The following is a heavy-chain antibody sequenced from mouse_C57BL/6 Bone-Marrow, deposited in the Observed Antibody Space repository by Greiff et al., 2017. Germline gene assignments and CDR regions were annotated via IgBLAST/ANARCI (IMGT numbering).Heavy chain of an antibody. CDR3: TTYYYGSSYNY. J-gene: IGHJ2*01. Sequence: EVQLQQSGAELVRPGASVKLSCTASGFNIKDYHMHWVKQRPEQGLEWIGRIDPEDGDTEYAPKFQGKATMTADTSSNTAYLQLSSLTSEDTAVYYCTTYYYGSSYNYWGQGTTLTVSS. V-gene: IGHV14-1*01. D-gene: IGHD1-1*01. CDR1: GFNIKDYH. CDR2: IDPEDGDT.